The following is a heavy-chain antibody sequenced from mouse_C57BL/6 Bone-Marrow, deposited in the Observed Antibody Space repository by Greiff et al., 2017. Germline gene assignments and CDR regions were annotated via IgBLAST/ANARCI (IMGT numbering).Heavy chain of an antibody. CDR3: TTYYYGSSG. D-gene: IGHD1-1*01. V-gene: IGHV14-4*01. Sequence: EVQLQQSGAELVRPGASVKLSCTASGFNIKDDYMHWVKQRPEQGLEWIGWIDPENGDTEYASKFQGKATITADTSSNTAYLQLSSLTSEDTAVYYCTTYYYGSSGWCQGTTLTVSS. J-gene: IGHJ2*01. CDR1: GFNIKDDY. CDR2: IDPENGDT.